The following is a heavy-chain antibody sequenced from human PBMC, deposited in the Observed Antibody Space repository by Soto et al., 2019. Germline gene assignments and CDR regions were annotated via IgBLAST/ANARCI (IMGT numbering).Heavy chain of an antibody. J-gene: IGHJ6*02. CDR2: ISAYNGNT. D-gene: IGHD2-2*02. V-gene: IGHV1-18*04. Sequence: ASVKVSCKASGYTFTSYGISWVRQAPGQGLEWMGWISAYNGNTNYAQKLQGRVTMTTDTSTSTAYMELRSLRSDDTAVYYCARDLVVVPAAIAYYYGMDVWGQGTTVTVSS. CDR1: GYTFTSYG. CDR3: ARDLVVVPAAIAYYYGMDV.